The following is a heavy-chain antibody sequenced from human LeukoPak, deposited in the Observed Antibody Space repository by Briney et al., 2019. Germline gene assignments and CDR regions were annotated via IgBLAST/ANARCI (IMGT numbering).Heavy chain of an antibody. Sequence: SETLSLTCTVSGGSIRSYYWSWIRQPPGKGLEWIGYIYYSGSTNYNPSLKSRVTISVDTSKNQFSLKLSSVTAADTAVYYCARLQSTYYYGSGSYYDPHSSDYWGQGTLVTVSS. CDR3: ARLQSTYYYGSGSYYDPHSSDY. CDR2: IYYSGST. CDR1: GGSIRSYY. D-gene: IGHD3-10*01. J-gene: IGHJ4*02. V-gene: IGHV4-59*01.